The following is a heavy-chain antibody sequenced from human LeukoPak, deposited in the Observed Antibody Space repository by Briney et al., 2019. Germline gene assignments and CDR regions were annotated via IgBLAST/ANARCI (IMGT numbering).Heavy chain of an antibody. CDR2: IYYSGST. J-gene: IGHJ6*03. Sequence: GSLRLSCAASGFTFSSYAMSWVRQAPGKGLEWIGSIYYSGSTYYNPSLKSRVTISVDTSKNQFSLKLSSVTAADTAVYYCARRTAGVAYYYYMDVWGKGTTVTVSS. CDR3: ARRTAGVAYYYYMDV. CDR1: GFTFSSYA. D-gene: IGHD1-14*01. V-gene: IGHV4-39*01.